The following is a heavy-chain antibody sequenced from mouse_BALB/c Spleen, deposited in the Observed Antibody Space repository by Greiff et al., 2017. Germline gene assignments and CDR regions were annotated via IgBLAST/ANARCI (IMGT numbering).Heavy chain of an antibody. V-gene: IGHV5-12-1*01. CDR3: ARHDGYYAMDY. CDR1: GFAFSSYD. CDR2: ISSCGGST. Sequence: EVQRVESGGGLVKPGGSLKLSCAASGFAFSSYDMSWVRQTPEKRLEWVAYISSCGGSTYYPDTVKGRFTISRDNAKNTLYLQMSSLKSEDTAMYYCARHDGYYAMDYWGQGTSVTVSS. D-gene: IGHD2-3*01. J-gene: IGHJ4*01.